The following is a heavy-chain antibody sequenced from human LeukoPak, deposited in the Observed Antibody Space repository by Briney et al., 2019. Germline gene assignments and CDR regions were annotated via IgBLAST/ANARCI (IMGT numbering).Heavy chain of an antibody. CDR3: ARDGYNGGVDAFDI. J-gene: IGHJ3*02. V-gene: IGHV3-66*02. CDR1: GFTVSSNY. Sequence: PGGSLRLSRAASGFTVSSNYMSWVRQAPGKGLEWVSVIYSGGSTYYADSVKGRFTISRDNSKNTLYLQMNSLRAEDTAVYYCARDGYNGGVDAFDIWGQGTRVTVSS. CDR2: IYSGGST. D-gene: IGHD5-24*01.